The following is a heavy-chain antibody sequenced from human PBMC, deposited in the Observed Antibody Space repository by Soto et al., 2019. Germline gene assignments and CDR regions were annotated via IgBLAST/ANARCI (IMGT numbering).Heavy chain of an antibody. J-gene: IGHJ2*01. Sequence: SETLSLTCTVSGGSISSYYWSWIRQPPGKGLEWIGCIYYRGSTNYNPSLKSRVTISVDTSKNQFSLKLSSVPAADTAVYYCASSCSSTSCYSRSRPDWAYWYFDLWGRGTLVTVSS. CDR3: ASSCSSTSCYSRSRPDWAYWYFDL. D-gene: IGHD2-2*01. V-gene: IGHV4-59*01. CDR2: IYYRGST. CDR1: GGSISSYY.